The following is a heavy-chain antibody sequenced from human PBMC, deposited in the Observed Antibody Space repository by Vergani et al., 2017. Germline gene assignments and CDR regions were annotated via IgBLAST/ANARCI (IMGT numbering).Heavy chain of an antibody. J-gene: IGHJ4*02. CDR3: ARTGTWLTGGSSGGLDY. CDR2: ISADNGNT. V-gene: IGHV1-18*01. Sequence: QVQLVQSGAAVKTPGASVKVSCKASGYTFTSYGISWVRQAPGQGLECLAWISADNGNTNYAPKLQGRVTMTTDTSTSTAYMELRSLRSDDTAVYYCARTGTWLTGGSSGGLDYWGQGTLVTVSS. CDR1: GYTFTSYG. D-gene: IGHD2-15*01.